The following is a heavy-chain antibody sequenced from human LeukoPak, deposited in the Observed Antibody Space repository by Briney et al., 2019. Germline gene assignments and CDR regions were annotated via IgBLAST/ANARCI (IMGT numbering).Heavy chain of an antibody. CDR2: INPNSGVT. V-gene: IGHV1-2*02. J-gene: IGHJ4*02. CDR1: LYTFTRYY. D-gene: IGHD2-15*01. Sequence: GAPVKASCKASLYTFTRYYMHSVGQAPGQGREWLGGINPNSGVTNYARKFQGRVTMTRDTSISTAYMELSRLRSDDTAVYYCAREKRYCSGGSCYSSPIPNDYWGQGTLVTVSS. CDR3: AREKRYCSGGSCYSSPIPNDY.